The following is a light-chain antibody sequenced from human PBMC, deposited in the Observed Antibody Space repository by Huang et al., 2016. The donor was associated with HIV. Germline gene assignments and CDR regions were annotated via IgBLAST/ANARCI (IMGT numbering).Light chain of an antibody. CDR1: QSVSTY. Sequence: EIVLTQSPATLSLSPGERATLSCRASQSVSTYLAWYQQKPGQAPRLLIYDASNRATGIPARFSGSGSGTDFTLTSSSLEPEDSAVYYCQQRSNWPPLTFGGGTKVEIK. J-gene: IGKJ4*01. CDR2: DAS. V-gene: IGKV3-11*01. CDR3: QQRSNWPPLT.